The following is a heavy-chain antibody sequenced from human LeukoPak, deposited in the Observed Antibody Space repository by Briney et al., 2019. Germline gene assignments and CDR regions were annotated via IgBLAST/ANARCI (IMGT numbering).Heavy chain of an antibody. CDR2: ISSSSSTI. Sequence: PGGSLGLSCAASGFTFSSYSMNWVCQAPGKGLEWVSYISSSSSTIYYADSVKGRFTISRDNAKNSLYLQMNSLRAEDTAVYYCARDTQWFGERDAFDIWGQGTMVTVSS. V-gene: IGHV3-48*04. CDR1: GFTFSSYS. J-gene: IGHJ3*02. CDR3: ARDTQWFGERDAFDI. D-gene: IGHD3-10*01.